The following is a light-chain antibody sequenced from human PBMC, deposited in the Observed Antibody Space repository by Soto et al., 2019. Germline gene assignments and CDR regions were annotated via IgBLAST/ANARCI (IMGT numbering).Light chain of an antibody. J-gene: IGLJ1*01. CDR3: VPYTSSTTYV. Sequence: ALTQPASVSDSPGQSITTSCTGTSSDVGGSNFVSWYQQHPGKPPKLIIYDVANRPSGVSNRFSGSKSGSTASLIISRLQTEDEADYYCVPYTSSTTYVFGTGTKVTVL. CDR1: SSDVGGSNF. V-gene: IGLV2-14*03. CDR2: DVA.